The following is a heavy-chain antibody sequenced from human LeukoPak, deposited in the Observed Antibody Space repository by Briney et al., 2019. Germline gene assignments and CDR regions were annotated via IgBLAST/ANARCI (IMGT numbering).Heavy chain of an antibody. CDR1: GGSISSGGYY. CDR2: IYYSGTT. D-gene: IGHD3-9*01. CDR3: VRYFEGAGGKGD. Sequence: SETLSLTCTVSGGSISSGGYYWSWIRQHPGKGLEWIGYIYYSGTTYYNPSLKSRVTISVDTSKNQFSLRLDSVTAADTAVYYCVRYFEGAGGKGDWGQGSLVTVSS. J-gene: IGHJ4*02. V-gene: IGHV4-61*08.